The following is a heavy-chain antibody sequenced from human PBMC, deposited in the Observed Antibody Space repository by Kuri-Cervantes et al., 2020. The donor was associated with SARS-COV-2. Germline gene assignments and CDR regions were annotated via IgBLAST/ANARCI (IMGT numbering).Heavy chain of an antibody. Sequence: GGSLRLSCAASGFTFSSYAMHWVRQAPGKGLEWVAVISYDGSNKYYADSVKGRFTISGDNSKNTLYLQMNSLRAEDTAVYYCARVVFDTAMVYFDYWGQGTLVTVSS. V-gene: IGHV3-30-3*01. J-gene: IGHJ4*02. CDR1: GFTFSSYA. CDR3: ARVVFDTAMVYFDY. CDR2: ISYDGSNK. D-gene: IGHD5-18*01.